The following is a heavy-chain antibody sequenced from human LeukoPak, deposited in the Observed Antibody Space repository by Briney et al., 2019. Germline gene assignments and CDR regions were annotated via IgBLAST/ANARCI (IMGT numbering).Heavy chain of an antibody. V-gene: IGHV3-74*01. CDR3: AKGKLAYCGGDCAEPFDY. CDR1: GFTFSSYW. D-gene: IGHD2-21*02. Sequence: GGSLRLSCAASGFTFSSYWMHWVRQAPGKGLVWVSRINSDGSSTSYADSVKGRFTISRDNSKNSLYLQMNSLRTEDTALYYCAKGKLAYCGGDCAEPFDYWGQGTLVTVSS. J-gene: IGHJ4*02. CDR2: INSDGSST.